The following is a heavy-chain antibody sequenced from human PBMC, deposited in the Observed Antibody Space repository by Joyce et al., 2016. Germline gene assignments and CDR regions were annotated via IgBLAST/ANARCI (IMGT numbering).Heavy chain of an antibody. J-gene: IGHJ4*02. D-gene: IGHD2-2*02. V-gene: IGHV5-51*01. Sequence: EVQLVQSGAEVKKPGESLKISCKGSGYRFTSNWIGWVRQMPGKGLEWRGFIYPGHSDTRYSPSFKDQVTISADKSIITAYLQWSSLKASDTAMYYCARSTLPGYCSSTSCYMRYYFDYWGQGTLVTVSS. CDR2: IYPGHSDT. CDR3: ARSTLPGYCSSTSCYMRYYFDY. CDR1: GYRFTSNW.